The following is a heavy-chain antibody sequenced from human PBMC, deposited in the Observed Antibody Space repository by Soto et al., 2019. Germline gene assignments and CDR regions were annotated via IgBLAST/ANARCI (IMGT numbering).Heavy chain of an antibody. J-gene: IGHJ5*02. D-gene: IGHD6-19*01. CDR2: ISSDGTTT. V-gene: IGHV3-74*01. CDR1: GFTLSTYW. CDR3: ARPQTGVAGPWLDP. Sequence: GGSLRLSCAASGFTLSTYWMHWVRQAPGKGLVWVSRISSDGTTTTYADSVRGRFTVSRDNANNTLYLQMNSLRAEDSGVYYCARPQTGVAGPWLDPWGQGTLVTVSS.